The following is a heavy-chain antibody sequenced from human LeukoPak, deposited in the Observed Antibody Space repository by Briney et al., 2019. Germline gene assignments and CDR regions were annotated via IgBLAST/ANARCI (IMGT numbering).Heavy chain of an antibody. CDR3: ARYSSSSGGAAYYLDY. V-gene: IGHV3-74*01. J-gene: IGHJ4*01. CDR2: ISGDGSVT. D-gene: IGHD6-6*01. CDR1: GFTFTTYW. Sequence: GGSLTLSCAASGFTFTTYWMHWVRQAPGKGLVWVSRISGDGSVTNYADSVQGRFTISRDNAKNILYLQINSLRSEDTAVYYCARYSSSSGGAAYYLDYWGHGTLVTVSS.